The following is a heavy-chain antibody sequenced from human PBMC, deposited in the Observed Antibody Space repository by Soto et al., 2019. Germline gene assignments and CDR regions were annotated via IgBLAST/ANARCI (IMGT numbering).Heavy chain of an antibody. V-gene: IGHV3-49*03. J-gene: IGHJ4*02. CDR1: GFTFGDYA. Sequence: LRLSCTASGFTFGDYALNWFRQAPGKGLEWVGFIRSKAYGGTTEYAAAVKGRFTISRDDSKSIAYLQMNSLQTEDTAVYYCTRPYSNLPLVFDYWGQGTLVTVSS. CDR2: IRSKAYGGTT. D-gene: IGHD4-4*01. CDR3: TRPYSNLPLVFDY.